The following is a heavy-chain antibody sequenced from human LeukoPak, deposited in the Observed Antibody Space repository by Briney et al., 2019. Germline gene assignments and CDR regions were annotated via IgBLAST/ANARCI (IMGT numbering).Heavy chain of an antibody. CDR3: AKDPRGYSYGPDY. V-gene: IGHV3-23*01. CDR1: GFTFSSYA. CDR2: ISGSGGST. D-gene: IGHD5-18*01. J-gene: IGHJ4*02. Sequence: GGALTLSCPASGFTFSSYAMSGVRQAPAKGREGVSAISGSGGSTYYADSVKGRFTISRDNSKNTLYLQMNSLRAEDTAVYYWAKDPRGYSYGPDYWGQGTLVTVSS.